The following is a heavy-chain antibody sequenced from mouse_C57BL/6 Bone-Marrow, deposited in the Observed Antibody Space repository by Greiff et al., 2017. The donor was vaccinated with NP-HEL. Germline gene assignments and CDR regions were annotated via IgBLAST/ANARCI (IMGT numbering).Heavy chain of an antibody. D-gene: IGHD2-3*01. CDR2: ISDGGSYT. V-gene: IGHV5-4*01. Sequence: EVKLMESGGGLVKPGGSLKLSCAASGFTFSSYAMSWVRQTPEKRLEWVATISDGGSYTYYPDNVKGRFTISRDNAKNNLYLQMSHLKSEDTAMYYCARDLRWLLRGFDYWGQGTTLTVSS. J-gene: IGHJ2*01. CDR1: GFTFSSYA. CDR3: ARDLRWLLRGFDY.